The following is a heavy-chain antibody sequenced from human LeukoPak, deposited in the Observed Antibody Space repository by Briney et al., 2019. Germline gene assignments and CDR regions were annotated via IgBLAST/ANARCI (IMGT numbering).Heavy chain of an antibody. D-gene: IGHD5-18*01. CDR2: IYYSGST. Sequence: SETLSLTCTVSGGSISSYYWSWIRQPPGKGLEWIGYIYYSGSTNYNPSLKSRVTISVDTSKNQFSLKLSSVTAADTAVYYRARGGTAMVRNWYFDLWGRGTLVTVSS. CDR1: GGSISSYY. J-gene: IGHJ2*01. CDR3: ARGGTAMVRNWYFDL. V-gene: IGHV4-59*01.